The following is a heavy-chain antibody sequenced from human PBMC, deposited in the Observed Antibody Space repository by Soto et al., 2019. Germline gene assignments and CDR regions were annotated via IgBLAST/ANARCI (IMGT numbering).Heavy chain of an antibody. V-gene: IGHV3-23*01. CDR2: ISGSGGST. Sequence: GGSLRLSCAASGLTFSNYAVTWVRQAPGKGLEWVSTISGSGGSTYYADSVKGRFTISRDNSKNTLYLQMNSLRAEDTAVYYCAKEQGSSWYEIDYWGQGPLVTVSS. CDR1: GLTFSNYA. D-gene: IGHD6-13*01. J-gene: IGHJ4*02. CDR3: AKEQGSSWYEIDY.